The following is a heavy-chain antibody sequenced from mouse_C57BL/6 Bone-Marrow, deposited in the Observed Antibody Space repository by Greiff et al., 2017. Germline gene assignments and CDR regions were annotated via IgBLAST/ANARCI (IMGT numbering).Heavy chain of an antibody. CDR3: ARGGGKGGY. V-gene: IGHV1-81*01. Sequence: VQVVESGAELARPGASVKLSCKASGYTFTSYGISWVKQRTGQGLEWIGEIYPRSGNTYYNEKFKGKATLTADKSSSTAYMELRSLTSEDSAVYFCARGGGKGGYWGQGTTLTVSS. D-gene: IGHD1-3*01. CDR2: IYPRSGNT. CDR1: GYTFTSYG. J-gene: IGHJ2*01.